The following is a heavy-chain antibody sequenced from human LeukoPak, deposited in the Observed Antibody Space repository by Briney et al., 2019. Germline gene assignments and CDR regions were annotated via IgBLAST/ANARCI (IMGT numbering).Heavy chain of an antibody. V-gene: IGHV3-21*01. D-gene: IGHD1-26*01. CDR2: SSSSSSYI. CDR3: ARAHIVGATIDY. Sequence: GGSLRLSCAASGFTFSSYSMNWVRQAPGKGLEWVSSSSSSSSYIYYADSVKGRFTISRDNAKKSLYLQMNSLRAEDTAVYYCARAHIVGATIDYWGQGTLVTVSS. J-gene: IGHJ4*02. CDR1: GFTFSSYS.